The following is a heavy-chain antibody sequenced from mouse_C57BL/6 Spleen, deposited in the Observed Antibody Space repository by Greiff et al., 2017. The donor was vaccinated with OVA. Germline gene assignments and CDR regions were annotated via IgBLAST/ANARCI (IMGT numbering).Heavy chain of an antibody. CDR1: GFNIKDYY. J-gene: IGHJ3*01. CDR2: IDPEDGET. Sequence: EVMLVESGAELVKPGASVKLSCTASGFNIKDYYMHWVKQRTEQGLEWIGRIDPEDGETNYAPKFQGKATITAATSSNTAYLQLSSLTSEDTAVYYCAFYYYGSSQFAYWGQGTLVTVSA. CDR3: AFYYYGSSQFAY. D-gene: IGHD1-1*01. V-gene: IGHV14-2*01.